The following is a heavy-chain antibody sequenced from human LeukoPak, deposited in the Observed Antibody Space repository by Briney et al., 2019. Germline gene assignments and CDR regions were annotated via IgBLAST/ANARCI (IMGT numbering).Heavy chain of an antibody. D-gene: IGHD3-22*01. CDR1: GGSISSSSYY. Sequence: SETLSLTCTVSGGSISSSSYYWGWIRQPPGKGLGWIGSIYYSGSTYYNPSLKSRVTISVDTSKNQFSLKLSSVTAADTAVYYCARRLTMIVVVGGGSFDYWGQGTLVTVSS. V-gene: IGHV4-39*07. CDR2: IYYSGST. J-gene: IGHJ4*02. CDR3: ARRLTMIVVVGGGSFDY.